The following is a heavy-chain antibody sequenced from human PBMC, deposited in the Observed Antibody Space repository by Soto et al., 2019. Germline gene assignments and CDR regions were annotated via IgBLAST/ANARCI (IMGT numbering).Heavy chain of an antibody. Sequence: VGSLRLSCAASGFTFSNAWMSWVRQAPGKGLEWVGRIKSKTDGGTTDYAAPVKGRFTISRDDSKNTLYLQMNSLKTEDTAVYYCTTDPVTMIVVVPSSGWGQGTLVTVSS. J-gene: IGHJ4*02. CDR2: IKSKTDGGTT. D-gene: IGHD3-22*01. CDR3: TTDPVTMIVVVPSSG. V-gene: IGHV3-15*01. CDR1: GFTFSNAW.